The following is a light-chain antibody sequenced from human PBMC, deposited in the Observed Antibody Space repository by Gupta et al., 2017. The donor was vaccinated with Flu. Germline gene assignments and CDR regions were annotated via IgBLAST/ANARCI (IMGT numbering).Light chain of an antibody. J-gene: IGLJ3*02. CDR1: TSNIGAGFS. Sequence: VTISCTGNTSNIGAGFSVHWYQQFPGTAPKLIIYLNTNRPSGVPDRFSGSQSAASASLAIAGLQPEDEAGYYCQSYDRSLTSWVFGGGSTLTVL. V-gene: IGLV1-40*03. CDR2: LNT. CDR3: QSYDRSLTSWV.